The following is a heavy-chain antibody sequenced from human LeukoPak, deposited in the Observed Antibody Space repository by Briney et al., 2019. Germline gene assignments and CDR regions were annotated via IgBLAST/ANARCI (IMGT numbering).Heavy chain of an antibody. CDR3: AKSIKVALSGAYFDP. D-gene: IGHD6-19*01. CDR2: ISAYNGNT. V-gene: IGHV1-18*01. Sequence: ASVKVSCKASGYTFGNSGVSWLRQAPGQGLEWMGWISAYNGNTNYAQKFQDRVAVTTDTSTNTAYMELRSLRSDDTAVYYCAKSIKVALSGAYFDPWGQGTLVTVSS. J-gene: IGHJ5*02. CDR1: GYTFGNSG.